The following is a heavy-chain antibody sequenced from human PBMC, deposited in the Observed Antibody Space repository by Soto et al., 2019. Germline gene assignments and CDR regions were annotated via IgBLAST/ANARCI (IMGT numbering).Heavy chain of an antibody. CDR1: GGSISSTDHY. V-gene: IGHV4-39*01. CDR3: ARTDNVGYYPY. J-gene: IGHJ4*02. D-gene: IGHD3-3*01. Sequence: PSETLSLTCTVSGGSISSTDHYWGWIRQPPGKGLEWLGSIYYAGSTFHNPSLKRRATISVDTSRNQFSLKLSSVTAADTAVYEGARTDNVGYYPYLGQGTLV. CDR2: IYYAGST.